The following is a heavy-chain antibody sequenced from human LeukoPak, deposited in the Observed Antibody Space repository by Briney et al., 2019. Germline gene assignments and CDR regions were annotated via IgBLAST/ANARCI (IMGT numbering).Heavy chain of an antibody. Sequence: SVKVSCKASGGTFSSYAISWVRQAPGRGLEWMGGIIPIFGTANYAQKFQGRVTITADESTSTAYMELSSLRSEDTAVYYCASSRDNWRVFDYWGQGTLVTVSS. CDR2: IIPIFGTA. J-gene: IGHJ4*02. V-gene: IGHV1-69*13. D-gene: IGHD1-1*01. CDR1: GGTFSSYA. CDR3: ASSRDNWRVFDY.